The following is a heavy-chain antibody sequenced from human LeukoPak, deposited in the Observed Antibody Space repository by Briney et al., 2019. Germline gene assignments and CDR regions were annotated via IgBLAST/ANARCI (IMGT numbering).Heavy chain of an antibody. Sequence: GGSLRLSCVASGFTFSNYVMSWVRQAPGKGLEWVANIKEDGSKKNYVDSVKGRFTIFRDNAKNSLYLQMNSLRAEDTAVYYCATPLDYYDSSGYHQGGDWGQGTLVTVSS. J-gene: IGHJ4*02. V-gene: IGHV3-7*03. CDR2: IKEDGSKK. D-gene: IGHD3-22*01. CDR3: ATPLDYYDSSGYHQGGD. CDR1: GFTFSNYV.